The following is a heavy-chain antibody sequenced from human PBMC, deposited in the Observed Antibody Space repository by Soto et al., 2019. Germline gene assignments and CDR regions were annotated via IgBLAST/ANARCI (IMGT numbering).Heavy chain of an antibody. CDR2: IQSGGTT. J-gene: IGHJ6*04. V-gene: IGHV3-66*01. CDR3: VRDDVLCDGGRCYGIALDV. D-gene: IGHD2-15*01. CDR1: GFTVSSKY. Sequence: GGSLRLSCAASGFTVSSKYMTWVRQAPGKGLEWVSLIQSGGTTYYADSVKGRFTISRDTSENTLHLQMDSLRVEDTAVYYCVRDDVLCDGGRCYGIALDVWGKGTTVTVSS.